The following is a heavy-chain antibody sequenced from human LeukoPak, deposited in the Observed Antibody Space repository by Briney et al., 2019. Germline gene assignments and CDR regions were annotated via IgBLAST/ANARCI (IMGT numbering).Heavy chain of an antibody. CDR1: GGSISTYY. CDR3: ARLDATMLYFDY. J-gene: IGHJ4*02. V-gene: IGHV4-59*12. CDR2: IYYSGST. Sequence: PSETLSLTCTFSGGSISTYYWSWIRQPPGKGLEWISYIYYSGSTNHNPSLKSRVTISVDTSKNQFSLNLSSVTAADTALYYCARLDATMLYFDYWGQGTLVTVSS. D-gene: IGHD3-10*02.